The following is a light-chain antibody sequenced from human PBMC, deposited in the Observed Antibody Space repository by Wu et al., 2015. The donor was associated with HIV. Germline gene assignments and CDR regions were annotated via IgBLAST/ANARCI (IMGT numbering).Light chain of an antibody. CDR1: QDIRND. J-gene: IGKJ1*01. CDR2: STS. CDR3: LQNHNYPWT. V-gene: IGKV1-6*01. Sequence: IQMTQSPSSLSASVGDRVTITCRTSQDIRNDLDWYQQTPGRAPKLLIYSTSTLQSGVPSRFSGSGSGTDFTLTISSLQPEDVATYYCLQNHNYPWTFGQGTKVEIK.